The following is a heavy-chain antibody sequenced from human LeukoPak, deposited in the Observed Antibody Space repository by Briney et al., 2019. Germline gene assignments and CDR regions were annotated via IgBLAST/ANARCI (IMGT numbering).Heavy chain of an antibody. CDR1: GFTFSSYA. CDR2: ISGSGGST. D-gene: IGHD3-9*01. J-gene: IGHJ4*02. CDR3: AKVVPSYYDILTGPLGY. V-gene: IGHV3-23*01. Sequence: GGSLRLSCAASGFTFSSYAMSWVRQAPGKGLEWVSAISGSGGSTYYADSVKGRFTISRDNSKNTLYLQMNSLRAEDTAVYYCAKVVPSYYDILTGPLGYWGQGTLVTVSS.